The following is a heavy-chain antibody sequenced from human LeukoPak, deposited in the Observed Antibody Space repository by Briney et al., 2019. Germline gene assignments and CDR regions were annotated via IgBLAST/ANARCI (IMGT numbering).Heavy chain of an antibody. CDR2: ISSSGSTI. Sequence: GGSLRLSCAASGFTFSSYEMNWVRQAPGKGLEWVSYISSSGSTIYYADSVKGRFTISRDNSKNTLYLQMNSLRAEDTAVYYCAKMSGSSGYYEYFQQWGQGTLVTVSS. D-gene: IGHD3-22*01. CDR1: GFTFSSYE. J-gene: IGHJ1*01. V-gene: IGHV3-48*03. CDR3: AKMSGSSGYYEYFQQ.